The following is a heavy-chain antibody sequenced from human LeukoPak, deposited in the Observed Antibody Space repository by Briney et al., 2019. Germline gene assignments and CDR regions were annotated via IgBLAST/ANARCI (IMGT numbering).Heavy chain of an antibody. CDR1: GFTFSSYA. D-gene: IGHD6-13*01. CDR3: ARGVAVSSRIAAV. Sequence: PGGSLRLSCAASGFTFSSYAMSWVRQAPGKGLEWVSAINGGGSTTSYADSVKGRFTISRDNSKNTLYLQMNSLGAEDTAVCYCARGVAVSSRIAAVWGQGTLVTVSS. CDR2: INGGGSTT. V-gene: IGHV3-23*01. J-gene: IGHJ4*02.